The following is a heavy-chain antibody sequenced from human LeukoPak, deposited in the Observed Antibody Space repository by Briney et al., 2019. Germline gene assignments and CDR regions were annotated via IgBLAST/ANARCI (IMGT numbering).Heavy chain of an antibody. CDR1: GGSFSGYY. D-gene: IGHD2-15*01. CDR3: ARGGGCSGGSCRPRYYYYYMDV. Sequence: NPSETLSLTFAVDGGSFSGYYWSWIRKPPGKGLEWIGEINHSASTTYNPSLKSRVTISVDTSKNQFSLKLSSVTAAATAVYYCARGGGCSGGSCRPRYYYYYMDVWGKWTTVTVSS. CDR2: INHSAST. V-gene: IGHV4-34*01. J-gene: IGHJ6*03.